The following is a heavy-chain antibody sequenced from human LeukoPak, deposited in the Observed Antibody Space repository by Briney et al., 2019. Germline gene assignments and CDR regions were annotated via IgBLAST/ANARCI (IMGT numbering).Heavy chain of an antibody. CDR2: IIPFFGRA. CDR3: ARDLGVGDGYKDEEYFQH. Sequence: GASVKVSCKASGGTFSSYGISWVRQAPGQGLEWMGGIIPFFGRADYAQKFQGRVTITADKSTSTAYMELSSPRSEDTAVYYCARDLGVGDGYKDEEYFQHWGQGTLVTVSS. J-gene: IGHJ1*01. V-gene: IGHV1-69*06. D-gene: IGHD5-24*01. CDR1: GGTFSSYG.